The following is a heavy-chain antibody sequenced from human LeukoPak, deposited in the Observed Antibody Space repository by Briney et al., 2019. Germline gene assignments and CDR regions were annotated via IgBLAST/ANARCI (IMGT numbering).Heavy chain of an antibody. CDR2: IDYSEST. D-gene: IGHD1-26*01. CDR1: GGTLSRNY. V-gene: IGHV4-59*13. J-gene: IGHJ3*02. CDR3: ARDRRRELLHAFDI. Sequence: SETLSLTCTVSGGTLSRNYWSWIRQPPGKRLEWIAYIDYSESTNYNPSLKSRLTISVDASKNQFSLKLGSVTAADTAVYYCARDRRRELLHAFDIWGQGTMVTVSS.